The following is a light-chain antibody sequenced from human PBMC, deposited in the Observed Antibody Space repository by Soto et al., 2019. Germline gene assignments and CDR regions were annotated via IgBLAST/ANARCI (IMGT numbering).Light chain of an antibody. CDR3: QQRRN. CDR1: QSVSSY. V-gene: IGKV3-11*01. CDR2: DAS. Sequence: EIVLTQSPATLSLSPGERATLSCRASQSVSSYLAWYQQKPGQAPRLLIYDASNRATGIPARFSGSGSGTDFTLTISSLEPEDFAVYYCQQRRNFGQGTRLEI. J-gene: IGKJ5*01.